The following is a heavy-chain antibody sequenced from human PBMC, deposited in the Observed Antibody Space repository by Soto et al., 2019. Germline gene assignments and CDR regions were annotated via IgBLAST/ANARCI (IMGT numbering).Heavy chain of an antibody. CDR2: IIPICGNA. V-gene: IGHV1-69*05. Sequence: ASVKVSCKASGGTFSSYAISWVRQAPGQGLEWMGWIIPICGNASYAQKFQGRVTMTRDNSIATAYMELSSLRSDDTAIYYCATMATFGSLNWFDPWGQGTLVTVSS. CDR1: GGTFSSYA. CDR3: ATMATFGSLNWFDP. D-gene: IGHD3-10*01. J-gene: IGHJ5*02.